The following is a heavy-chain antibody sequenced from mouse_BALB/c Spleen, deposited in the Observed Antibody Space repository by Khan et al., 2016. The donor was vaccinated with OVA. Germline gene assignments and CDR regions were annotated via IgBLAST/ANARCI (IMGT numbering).Heavy chain of an antibody. D-gene: IGHD1-1*02. Sequence: EVMLVESGGDLVKPGGSLKLSCAASGFTFSTYGMSWVRQNPDKRLEWVATISSGGSYTYYVDSVKGRFTISRDNAKNTLELQMSSLKSEDTAMYYCTRLAYYYNSEGFAYWGQGILVTVSA. J-gene: IGHJ3*01. V-gene: IGHV5-6*01. CDR1: GFTFSTYG. CDR3: TRLAYYYNSEGFAY. CDR2: ISSGGSYT.